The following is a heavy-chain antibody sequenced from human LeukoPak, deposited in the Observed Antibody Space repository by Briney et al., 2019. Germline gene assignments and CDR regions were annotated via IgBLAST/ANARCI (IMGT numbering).Heavy chain of an antibody. J-gene: IGHJ6*03. CDR1: GYTLTSYG. CDR3: AREGSSWYGVYYYYYMDV. CDR2: ISVYNGNT. D-gene: IGHD6-13*01. Sequence: ASVKVSCKASGYTLTSYGISWVRQAPGQGLEWMGWISVYNGNTNYAQKLQGRVTMTTDTSTSTAYMELRSLRSDDTAVYYCAREGSSWYGVYYYYYMDVWGKGTTVTVSS. V-gene: IGHV1-18*01.